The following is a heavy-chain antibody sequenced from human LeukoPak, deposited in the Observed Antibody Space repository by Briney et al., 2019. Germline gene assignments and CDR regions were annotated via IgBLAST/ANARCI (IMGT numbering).Heavy chain of an antibody. J-gene: IGHJ5*02. D-gene: IGHD2-2*01. CDR1: GFTFSSYN. Sequence: GGSLRLSCAASGFTFSSYNMNWVRQAPGKGLEWAPSISSSSSYIYYADSVKGRFAISRDNAKNSLYLQMNSLRAEDTAVYYCARDRDIVVVPAASAWNWFDPWGQGTLVTVSS. CDR3: ARDRDIVVVPAASAWNWFDP. V-gene: IGHV3-21*01. CDR2: ISSSSSYI.